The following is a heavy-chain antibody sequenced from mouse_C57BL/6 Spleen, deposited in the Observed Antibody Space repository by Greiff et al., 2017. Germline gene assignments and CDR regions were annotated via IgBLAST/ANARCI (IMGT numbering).Heavy chain of an antibody. CDR3: ARSFEYYGSSYGYFDY. V-gene: IGHV1-81*01. Sequence: VQLVESGAELARPGASVKLSCKASGYTFTSYGISWVKQRTGQGLEWIGEIYPRSGNTYYNEKFKGKATLTADKSSSTAYMELRSLTSEDSAVYFCARSFEYYGSSYGYFDYWGQGTTLTVSS. CDR1: GYTFTSYG. J-gene: IGHJ2*01. D-gene: IGHD1-1*01. CDR2: IYPRSGNT.